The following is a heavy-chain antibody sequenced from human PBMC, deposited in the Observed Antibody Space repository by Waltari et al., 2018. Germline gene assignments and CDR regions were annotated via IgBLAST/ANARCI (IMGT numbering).Heavy chain of an antibody. J-gene: IGHJ6*02. CDR2: IKSKRDAGTT. V-gene: IGHV3-15*01. CDR3: ATDIPPCRSNSSCFGRGYHYYGMDA. Sequence: EVQLVESGGDLVRPGESLRLSCAASGFTFSNAWMIWVRQAPGKGLEWVGRIKSKRDAGTTDYAAPVKGRFIISRDDSKNTMSLQMNNLRSDDTAVYYCATDIPPCRSNSSCFGRGYHYYGMDAWGQGP. CDR1: GFTFSNAW. D-gene: IGHD2-21*01.